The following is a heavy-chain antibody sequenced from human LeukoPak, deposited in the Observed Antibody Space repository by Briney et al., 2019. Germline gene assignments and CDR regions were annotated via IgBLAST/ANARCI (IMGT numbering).Heavy chain of an antibody. Sequence: PGGSLRLSCAASGFTFDDYAMHWVRQAPGKGLEWVSGISWNSGSIVYADSVKGRFTISRDNAKNSLYPQMNSLRAEDTALYYCAKGKDDSSGYYFDAFDIWGQGTMVTVSS. CDR1: GFTFDDYA. D-gene: IGHD3-22*01. CDR3: AKGKDDSSGYYFDAFDI. J-gene: IGHJ3*02. V-gene: IGHV3-9*01. CDR2: ISWNSGSI.